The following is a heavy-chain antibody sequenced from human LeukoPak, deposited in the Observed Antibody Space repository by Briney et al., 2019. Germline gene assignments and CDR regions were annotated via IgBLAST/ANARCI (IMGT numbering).Heavy chain of an antibody. V-gene: IGHV4-61*08. D-gene: IGHD3-10*01. CDR2: ISYTGNI. CDR3: ARLYYGSGSYYFDS. CDR1: GGSVSSGGYY. Sequence: SETLSLTCTVSGGSVSSGGYYWSWIRQPPGKGLEWIGYISYTGNINYNPSLESRVTISLDTSRTQFSLRLSSVTAPDTAVYYCARLYYGSGSYYFDSWGQGTLITVSS. J-gene: IGHJ4*02.